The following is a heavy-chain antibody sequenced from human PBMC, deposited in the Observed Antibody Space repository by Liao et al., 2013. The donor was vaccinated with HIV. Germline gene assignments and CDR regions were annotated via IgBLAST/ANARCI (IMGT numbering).Heavy chain of an antibody. V-gene: IGHV4-61*02. D-gene: IGHD4-23*01. Sequence: QVQLQESGPGLVKPSQTLSLTCTVSGGSISSGSYYWSWIRQPAGKGLEWIGRIYISGSTNQNPSLKSRVIMSVDTSKNQFSLKLSSVTAADTAVYYCAREPQITPGGFDIWGQGTMVTVSS. CDR2: IYISGST. CDR1: GGSISSGSYY. CDR3: AREPQITPGGFDI. J-gene: IGHJ3*02.